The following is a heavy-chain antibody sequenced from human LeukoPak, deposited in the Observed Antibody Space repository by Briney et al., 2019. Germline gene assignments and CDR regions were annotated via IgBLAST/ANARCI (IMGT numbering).Heavy chain of an antibody. CDR2: ISGYSGNT. Sequence: ASVKVSCKASGYTFTSHGITWVRQAPGQGLEWMGWISGYSGNTNYAQKLQGRVTMTTDTSTTTAYMELRNLRSDDMAVYYCARERLEYCRGGNCHGADYWGQGTLVTVSS. CDR1: GYTFTSHG. D-gene: IGHD2-15*01. J-gene: IGHJ4*02. CDR3: ARERLEYCRGGNCHGADY. V-gene: IGHV1-18*03.